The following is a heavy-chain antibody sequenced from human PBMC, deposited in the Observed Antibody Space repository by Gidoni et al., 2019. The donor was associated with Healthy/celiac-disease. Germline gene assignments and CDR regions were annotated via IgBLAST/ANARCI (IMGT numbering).Heavy chain of an antibody. CDR2: IKSKPDGGTT. D-gene: IGHD3-3*01. V-gene: IGHV3-15*07. CDR3: TTEYPITIFGVVNHYYGMDV. CDR1: GFAFSHAW. Sequence: EVQLVESGGGLVKPGGSLRLSCAASGFAFSHAWMNCVRQAPGKGLEWVGRIKSKPDGGTTDYAAPVKGRFTISRDDSKNTLYLQMNSLKTEDTAVYYCTTEYPITIFGVVNHYYGMDVWGQGTTVTVSS. J-gene: IGHJ6*02.